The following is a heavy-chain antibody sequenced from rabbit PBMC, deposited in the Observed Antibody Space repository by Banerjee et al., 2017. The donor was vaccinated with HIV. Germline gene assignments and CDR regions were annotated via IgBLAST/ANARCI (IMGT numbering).Heavy chain of an antibody. CDR1: GFSFTYSDY. D-gene: IGHD6-1*01. CDR2: IGAGWGATT. CDR3: VREAGYGGYGDGHL. V-gene: IGHV1S40*01. Sequence: QSLEESGGDLVKPGASLTLTCTASGFSFTYSDYMCWVRQPPGKGPEWIACIGAGWGATTYYANWVNGRFTISSHNAQNTLYLQLNSLTVADTATYFCVREAGYGGYGDGHLWGPGTLVTVS. J-gene: IGHJ6*01.